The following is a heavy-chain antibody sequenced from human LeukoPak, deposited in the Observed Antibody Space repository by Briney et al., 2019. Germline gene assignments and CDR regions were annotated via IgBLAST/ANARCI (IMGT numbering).Heavy chain of an antibody. Sequence: GASVTVSCTASGYTFTSYGISWVRQAPGQGLEWMGWISAYNGNTNYAQKLQGRVTMTTDTSTSTAYMELRSLRSDDTAVYYCARDDILTGYGQVWFDPWGQGTLVTVS. V-gene: IGHV1-18*01. D-gene: IGHD3-9*01. CDR1: GYTFTSYG. J-gene: IGHJ5*02. CDR3: ARDDILTGYGQVWFDP. CDR2: ISAYNGNT.